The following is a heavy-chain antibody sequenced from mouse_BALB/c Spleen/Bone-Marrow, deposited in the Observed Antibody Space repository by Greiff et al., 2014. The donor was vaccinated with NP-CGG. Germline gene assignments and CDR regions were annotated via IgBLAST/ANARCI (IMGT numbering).Heavy chain of an antibody. CDR1: GFNIKDTY. V-gene: IGHV14-3*02. CDR3: ASYVYGYYFDY. J-gene: IGHJ2*01. CDR2: IDPANVNT. Sequence: VHVKQSGAELVKPGASVKLSCTASGFNIKDTYMHWVKQRPEQGLEWIGRIDPANVNTKYDPKFQGKATIAADTSSNTAYLQLSSLTSGDTAVYYCASYVYGYYFDYWGQGTALTVSS. D-gene: IGHD1-1*01.